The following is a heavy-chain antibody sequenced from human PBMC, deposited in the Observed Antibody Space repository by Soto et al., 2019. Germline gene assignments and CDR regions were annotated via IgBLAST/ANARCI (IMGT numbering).Heavy chain of an antibody. Sequence: QVQLVESGGGVVQPGRSLRLSCAASAFTFSTYAMHWVRQAPGKGLEWVAVISYDGSNKYYADSVKGRFTIPRDNSENTLYLQMNSLRAEDTAIYYCARDGLLRNWGYYFDYRGQGTLVTVSS. CDR3: ARDGLLRNWGYYFDY. J-gene: IGHJ4*02. CDR2: ISYDGSNK. V-gene: IGHV3-30-3*01. D-gene: IGHD3-16*01. CDR1: AFTFSTYA.